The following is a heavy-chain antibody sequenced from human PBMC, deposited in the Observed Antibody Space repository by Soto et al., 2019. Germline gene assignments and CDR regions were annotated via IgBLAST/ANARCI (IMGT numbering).Heavy chain of an antibody. V-gene: IGHV1-18*01. J-gene: IGHJ5*02. CDR1: GYTFTSYG. CDR3: ARDLEQWLVRNWFDP. D-gene: IGHD6-19*01. Sequence: GASVKVSFKASGYTFTSYGISWLRQAPGQGLEWMGWISAYNGNTNYAQKLQGRVTMTTDTSTSTAYMELRSLRSDDTAVYYCARDLEQWLVRNWFDPWGQGTLVTVSS. CDR2: ISAYNGNT.